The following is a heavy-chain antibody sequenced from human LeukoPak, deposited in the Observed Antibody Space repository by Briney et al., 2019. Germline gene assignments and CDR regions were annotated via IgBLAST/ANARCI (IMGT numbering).Heavy chain of an antibody. J-gene: IGHJ6*03. CDR1: GGPISSYY. CDR3: ARVQQGYYYYMDV. CDR2: IYYSGST. V-gene: IGHV4-59*01. Sequence: PSETLSLTCTVSGGPISSYYWSWIRQPPGKGLEWIGYIYYSGSTNYNPSLKSRVTISVDTSKNQFSLKPSSVTAADTAVYYCARVQQGYYYYMDVWGKGTTVTVSS.